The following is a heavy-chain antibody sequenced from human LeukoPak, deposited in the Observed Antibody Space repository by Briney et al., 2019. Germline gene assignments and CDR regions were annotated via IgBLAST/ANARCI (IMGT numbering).Heavy chain of an antibody. J-gene: IGHJ4*02. V-gene: IGHV3-30*02. D-gene: IGHD3-10*01. CDR3: AKDYHRYYYGSGSPDSFDY. CDR2: IRYDGSNK. Sequence: GGSLRLSCAASGFTFSSYGMHWVRQAPGKGLEWVAFIRYDGSNKYYADSVKGRFTISRDNSKNTLYLQMNSLRAEDTAVYYCAKDYHRYYYGSGSPDSFDYWGQGTLVTVSS. CDR1: GFTFSSYG.